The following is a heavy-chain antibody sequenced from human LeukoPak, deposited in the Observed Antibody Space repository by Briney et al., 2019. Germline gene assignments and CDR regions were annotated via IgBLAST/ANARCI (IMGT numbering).Heavy chain of an antibody. J-gene: IGHJ4*02. V-gene: IGHV4-34*01. Sequence: SEILSLTSAVYGGSFSGYYWSWIRQPPGKGLEWSGEINHSGSTNYNPSLKSRVTISVDTSKNQFSLKLSSVTAADTAVYYCARVIVGATDYWGQGTLVTVSS. CDR2: INHSGST. D-gene: IGHD1-26*01. CDR1: GGSFSGYY. CDR3: ARVIVGATDY.